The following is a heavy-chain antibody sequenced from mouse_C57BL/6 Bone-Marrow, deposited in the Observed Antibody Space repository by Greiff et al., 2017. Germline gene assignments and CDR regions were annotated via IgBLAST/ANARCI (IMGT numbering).Heavy chain of an antibody. CDR3: ARGDYAYEGAWFAY. CDR1: GFTFSDYG. Sequence: EVQGVESGGGLVKPGGSLKLSCAASGFTFSDYGMHWVRQAPERGLKWVAYISSGSSTIYYTDTVKGRFTISRANAKNTLFLQMTSLRSEDTAMYYCARGDYAYEGAWFAYWGQETLVTVSA. J-gene: IGHJ3*01. V-gene: IGHV5-17*01. CDR2: ISSGSSTI. D-gene: IGHD2-2*01.